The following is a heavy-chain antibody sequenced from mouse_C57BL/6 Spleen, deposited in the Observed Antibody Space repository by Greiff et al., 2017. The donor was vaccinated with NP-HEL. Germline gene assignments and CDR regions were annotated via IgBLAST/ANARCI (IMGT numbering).Heavy chain of an antibody. CDR1: GYTFTDYE. J-gene: IGHJ2*01. Sequence: VQLQESGAELVRPGASVTLSCKASGYTFTDYEMHWVKQTPVHGLEWIGAIDPETGGTAYNQKFKGKAILTADKSSSTAYMQLSSLTSEDSAVYFCARGAYDYLDYWGQGTTLTVSS. CDR3: ARGAYDYLDY. D-gene: IGHD2-3*01. CDR2: IDPETGGT. V-gene: IGHV1-15*01.